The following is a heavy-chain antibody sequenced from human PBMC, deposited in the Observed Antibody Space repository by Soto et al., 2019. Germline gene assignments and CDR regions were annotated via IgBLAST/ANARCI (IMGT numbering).Heavy chain of an antibody. CDR3: AAVPPRIVVAFAEVPT. J-gene: IGHJ4*02. CDR2: IYHNGIT. CDR1: GTSISSTYW. Sequence: QVELKQSGPGLVRPSGTLSLTCRVSGTSISSTYWWTWVRQSPGKGLEWIGEIYHNGITKYNPSLKSRVSLCVDMSNTPFSLQLTSVTAADTAVYSCAAVPPRIVVAFAEVPTWGQGTLVTVSS. D-gene: IGHD2-15*01. V-gene: IGHV4-4*02.